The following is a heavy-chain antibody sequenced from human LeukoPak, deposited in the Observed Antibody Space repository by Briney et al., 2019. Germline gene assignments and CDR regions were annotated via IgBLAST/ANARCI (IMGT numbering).Heavy chain of an antibody. Sequence: GGSLRLSCAASGFTFSSSSMNWVRQAPGKGLEWVSSISSSSSYIYYADSVKGRFTISRDNAKNSLYLQMNSLRAEDTAVYYCARDWYYYDSSGYLDYWGQGTLVTVSS. J-gene: IGHJ4*02. D-gene: IGHD3-22*01. CDR2: ISSSSSYI. CDR3: ARDWYYYDSSGYLDY. V-gene: IGHV3-21*01. CDR1: GFTFSSSS.